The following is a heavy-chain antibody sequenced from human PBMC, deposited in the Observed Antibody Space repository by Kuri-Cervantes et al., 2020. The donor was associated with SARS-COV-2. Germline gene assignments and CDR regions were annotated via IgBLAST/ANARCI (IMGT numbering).Heavy chain of an antibody. J-gene: IGHJ5*02. CDR1: GYTFTSYG. CDR3: ARRSIWGSSDDP. V-gene: IGHV1-18*04. D-gene: IGHD7-27*01. Sequence: ASVKVSCKASGYTFTSYGISWVRQAPGQGLEWMGWISAYNGNTDYAQKFQGRVTITRDTSASTAYMELRSLRSDDTAVYYCARRSIWGSSDDPWGQGTLVTVSS. CDR2: ISAYNGNT.